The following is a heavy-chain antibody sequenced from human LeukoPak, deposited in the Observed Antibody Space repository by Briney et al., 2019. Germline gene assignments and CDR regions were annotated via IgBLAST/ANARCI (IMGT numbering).Heavy chain of an antibody. CDR3: ARGTYSSIHY. D-gene: IGHD6-13*01. V-gene: IGHV4-34*01. CDR1: GGSFSGFY. J-gene: IGHJ4*02. Sequence: PSETLSLTCAVYGGSFSGFYWNWIRQPPGRGLEWIGEIDHSGSTNYNPSLKSRVTISVDTSKNQFSLKLSSVTAADTAVYYCARGTYSSIHYWGQGTLVTVSS. CDR2: IDHSGST.